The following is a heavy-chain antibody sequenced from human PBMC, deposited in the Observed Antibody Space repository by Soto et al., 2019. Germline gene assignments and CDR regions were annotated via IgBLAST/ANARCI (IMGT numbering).Heavy chain of an antibody. V-gene: IGHV3-23*01. Sequence: SLRLSCAASGFTFSSYAMSWVRQAPGKGLEWVSAISGSGGSTYYADSVKGRFTISRDNSKNTLYLQTNSLRAEDTAVYYCAKVKAARRPVYYFDYWGQGTLVSVSS. CDR2: ISGSGGST. D-gene: IGHD6-6*01. J-gene: IGHJ4*02. CDR3: AKVKAARRPVYYFDY. CDR1: GFTFSSYA.